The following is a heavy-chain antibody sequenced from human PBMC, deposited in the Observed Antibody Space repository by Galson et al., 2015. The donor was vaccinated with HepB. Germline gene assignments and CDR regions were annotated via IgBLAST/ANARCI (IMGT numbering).Heavy chain of an antibody. J-gene: IGHJ3*01. CDR1: GFTFSSYW. CDR2: VNADGSST. V-gene: IGHV3-74*01. CDR3: ARDRSCSNGVCKPAAFDV. Sequence: SLRLSCAASGFTFSSYWKHWVRHAPGQGLVWVSRVNADGSSTNYADSVKGRFTISRDNAKNTLYVQMNSLRAEDTAVYYCARDRSCSNGVCKPAAFDVWGQGTMVTVSS. D-gene: IGHD2-8*01.